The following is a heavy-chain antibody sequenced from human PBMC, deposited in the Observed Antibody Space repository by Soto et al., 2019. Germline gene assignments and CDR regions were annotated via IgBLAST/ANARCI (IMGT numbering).Heavy chain of an antibody. CDR1: GFTFSNYD. J-gene: IGHJ4*02. CDR2: ISYDGSNK. Sequence: LRLSCAASGFTFSNYDMHWVRQAPGKGLEWVAVISYDGSNKYYADSVRGRFTISRDNSKNTLYLQMNSLRADDTAVYYCAKAAATYYCSGGYCYNYYFDSWGQGTLVTVSS. V-gene: IGHV3-30*18. CDR3: AKAAATYYCSGGYCYNYYFDS. D-gene: IGHD2-15*01.